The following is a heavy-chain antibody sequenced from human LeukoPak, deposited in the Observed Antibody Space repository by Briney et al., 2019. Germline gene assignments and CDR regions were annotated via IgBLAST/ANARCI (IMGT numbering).Heavy chain of an antibody. V-gene: IGHV3-20*04. CDR1: GFSFDDYG. D-gene: IGHD2/OR15-2a*01. CDR2: INWNGGSI. J-gene: IGHJ3*02. CDR3: ARDFRASTSPYDAFDI. Sequence: PGGSLRLSCAASGFSFDDYGMSWVRHAPGKGLEWVSGINWNGGSIGYADSVKGRFTISRDNAKNSLYLQMNSLRAEDTAVYYCARDFRASTSPYDAFDIWGQGTLVIVSS.